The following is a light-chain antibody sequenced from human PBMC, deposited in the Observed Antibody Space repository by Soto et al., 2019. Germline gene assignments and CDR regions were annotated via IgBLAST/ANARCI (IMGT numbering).Light chain of an antibody. CDR3: QQYGSSPGIT. CDR1: QSVSGDY. CDR2: GAS. Sequence: EIVVTQSPATLSLSPGERATLSCRAIQSVSGDYLAWYQSKPGQAPRLLIHGASNRATGIPDRFSGSGSGTDFTLTISRLEPEDFAVYYCQQYGSSPGITFGQGTRLEIK. V-gene: IGKV3-20*01. J-gene: IGKJ5*01.